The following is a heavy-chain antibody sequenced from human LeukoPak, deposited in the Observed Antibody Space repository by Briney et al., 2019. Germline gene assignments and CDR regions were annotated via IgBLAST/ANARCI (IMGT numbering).Heavy chain of an antibody. CDR3: ARDHGGNSAGAMDY. V-gene: IGHV3-21*01. Sequence: GGSLRLSCAASGFTFSSYEMNWVRQAPGKGLEWVSSISSSSSYIYYADSVKGRFTISRDNAKNSLYLQMNSLRAEDTAVYYCARDHGGNSAGAMDYWGQGTLVTVSS. CDR1: GFTFSSYE. J-gene: IGHJ4*02. D-gene: IGHD4-23*01. CDR2: ISSSSSYI.